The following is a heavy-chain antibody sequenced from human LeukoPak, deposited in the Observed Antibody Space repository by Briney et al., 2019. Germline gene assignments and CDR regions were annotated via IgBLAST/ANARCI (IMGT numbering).Heavy chain of an antibody. CDR1: GFTFSSYG. V-gene: IGHV3-33*01. J-gene: IGHJ4*02. CDR3: ARGPPSGVSSYYYDSSGYRYDYFDY. CDR2: IWYDGSNK. Sequence: PGRSLRLSCAASGFTFSSYGMHWVRQAPGKGLEWVAVIWYDGSNKYYADSVKGRFTISRDNSKNTLYLQMNSLRAEDTAVYYCARGPPSGVSSYYYDSSGYRYDYFDYWGQGTLVTVSS. D-gene: IGHD3-22*01.